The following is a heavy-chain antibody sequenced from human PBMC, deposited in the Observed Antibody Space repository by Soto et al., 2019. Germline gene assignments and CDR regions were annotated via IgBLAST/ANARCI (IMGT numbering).Heavy chain of an antibody. Sequence: GAGHTLVNPTQTLTLTCTFSGFSLSTRGMCVSWIRQPPGKALEWLALIDWDDDKYYSTSLKTRLTISKDTSKNQVVLTMTNMDPVDTATYYCARILVVPAAGDYYYYGMDVWGQGTTVTV. J-gene: IGHJ6*02. CDR2: IDWDDDK. V-gene: IGHV2-70*01. CDR1: GFSLSTRGMC. D-gene: IGHD2-2*01. CDR3: ARILVVPAAGDYYYYGMDV.